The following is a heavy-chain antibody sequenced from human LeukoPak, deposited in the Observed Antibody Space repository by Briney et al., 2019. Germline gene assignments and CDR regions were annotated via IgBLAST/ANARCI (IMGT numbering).Heavy chain of an antibody. CDR3: ARGFWP. CDR1: GGSMSGGGDY. J-gene: IGHJ5*02. V-gene: IGHV4-61*02. CDR2: IYTGGST. Sequence: TSQTLSLTCTVSGGSMSGGGDYWTWIRQPAGKELEWIGLIYTGGSTNYNPSLKSRVTISIDTSKNQFSLKLTSVTAADTAVYYCARGFWPWGQGTLVTVSS. D-gene: IGHD3-3*01.